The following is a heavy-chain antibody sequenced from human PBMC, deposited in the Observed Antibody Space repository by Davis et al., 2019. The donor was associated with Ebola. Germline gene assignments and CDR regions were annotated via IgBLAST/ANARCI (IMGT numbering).Heavy chain of an antibody. CDR3: ARAGFCGGDCPYFDY. CDR1: GFTFSSYW. D-gene: IGHD2-21*01. CDR2: IKQDGSEK. Sequence: GESLKISCAASGFTFSSYWMSWVRQAPGKGLEWVANIKQDGSEKYYVDSVKGRFTISRDNAKNSLYLQMNSLRAEDTAVYYCARAGFCGGDCPYFDYWGQGTLVTVSS. J-gene: IGHJ4*02. V-gene: IGHV3-7*01.